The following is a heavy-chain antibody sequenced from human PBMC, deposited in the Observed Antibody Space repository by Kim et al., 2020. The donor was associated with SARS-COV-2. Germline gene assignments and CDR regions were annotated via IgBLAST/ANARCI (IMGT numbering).Heavy chain of an antibody. V-gene: IGHV3-30-3*01. J-gene: IGHJ6*02. CDR3: ARGNYHESVSLSDYYNGMDV. CDR1: GLSFDSSA. CDR2: ISYDGRNK. Sequence: GGSLRLSCAASGLSFDSSAMNWVRQAPGKGLEWVAVISYDGRNKDYADSVNGRFTISRDNSKSTLYLQMNSLRLEDTAVYYCARGNYHESVSLSDYYNGMDVWGQGTTVTVSS. D-gene: IGHD3-10*01.